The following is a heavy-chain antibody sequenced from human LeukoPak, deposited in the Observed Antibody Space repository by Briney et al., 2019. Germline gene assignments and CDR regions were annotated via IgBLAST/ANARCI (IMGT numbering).Heavy chain of an antibody. V-gene: IGHV3-15*01. CDR3: ARDHSSDYGY. Sequence: GGSLRLSCAASGFTFSNAWMSWVRQAPGKGLEWVGRIKSKTDGGTTDYAAPVKGRFTISRDDSKNTLYLQMNSLRAEDTAVYYCARDHSSDYGYWGQGTLVTVSS. CDR2: IKSKTDGGTT. D-gene: IGHD4-17*01. CDR1: GFTFSNAW. J-gene: IGHJ4*02.